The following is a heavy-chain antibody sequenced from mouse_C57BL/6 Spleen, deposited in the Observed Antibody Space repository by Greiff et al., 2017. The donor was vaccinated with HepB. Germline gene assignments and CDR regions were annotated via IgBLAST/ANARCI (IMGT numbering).Heavy chain of an antibody. CDR2: INYDGSST. Sequence: EVKLVESEGGLVQPGSSMKLSCTASGFTFSDYYMAWVRQVPEKGLEWVANINYDGSSTYYLDSLKSRFIISRDNAKNILYLQMSSPKSEDTATYYCARDYDSYWYFDVWGTGTTVTVSS. CDR1: GFTFSDYY. CDR3: ARDYDSYWYFDV. J-gene: IGHJ1*03. D-gene: IGHD2-4*01. V-gene: IGHV5-16*01.